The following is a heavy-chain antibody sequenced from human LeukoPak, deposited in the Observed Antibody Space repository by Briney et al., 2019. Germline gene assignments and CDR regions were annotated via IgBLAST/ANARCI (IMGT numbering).Heavy chain of an antibody. J-gene: IGHJ5*02. CDR2: ISSSAGSI. Sequence: GGSLRHSCAASGFNFVGYYMSWIRQAPGKGLEWIADISSSAGSIYYTDSVKGRFTISRDNAEKSLSLQMDNLRVEDTAVYYCARNLLGHCTGDDCYSTRFDTWGQGGLVTVS. CDR1: GFNFVGYY. CDR3: ARNLLGHCTGDDCYSTRFDT. D-gene: IGHD2-8*02. V-gene: IGHV3-11*01.